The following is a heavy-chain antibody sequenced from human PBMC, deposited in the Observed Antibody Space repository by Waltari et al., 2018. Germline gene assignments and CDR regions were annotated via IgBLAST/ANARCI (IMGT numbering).Heavy chain of an antibody. CDR2: INHSGST. D-gene: IGHD6-6*01. CDR3: ARGLIAARPPYYYGMDV. J-gene: IGHJ6*02. V-gene: IGHV4-34*01. CDR1: GGSFSGYY. Sequence: QVQLQQWGAGLLKPSETLSLTCAVYGGSFSGYYWSWIRQPPGKGLEWIGEINHSGSTNYNPSLKSRVTISVDTSKNQFSLKLSSVTAADTAVYYCARGLIAARPPYYYGMDVWGQGTTVTVSS.